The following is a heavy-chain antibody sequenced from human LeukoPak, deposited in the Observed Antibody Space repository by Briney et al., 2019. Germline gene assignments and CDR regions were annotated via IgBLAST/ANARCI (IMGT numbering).Heavy chain of an antibody. CDR3: ARPHYDFWSGYPTSNWFDP. CDR1: RYTFTGYY. CDR2: INPNSGGT. Sequence: ASVKVSCKASRYTFTGYYMHWVRQAPGQGLEWMGWINPNSGGTNYAQKFQGRVTMTRDTSISTAYMELSRLRSDDTAVYYCARPHYDFWSGYPTSNWFDPWGQGTLVTVSS. V-gene: IGHV1-2*02. J-gene: IGHJ5*02. D-gene: IGHD3-3*01.